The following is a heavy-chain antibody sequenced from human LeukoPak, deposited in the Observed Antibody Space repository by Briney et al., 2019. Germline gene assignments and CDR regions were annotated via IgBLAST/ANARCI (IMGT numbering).Heavy chain of an antibody. J-gene: IGHJ4*02. V-gene: IGHV3-7*01. CDR1: GFTFSGYW. D-gene: IGHD1-26*01. CDR3: ARCGSESDY. Sequence: GGSLRLSCAASGFTFSGYWMTWVRQAPGKGLEWVANIKEDGSQKNYVDSVKGRFTISRDNAKDSLYLQMDSLRAEDTAVYYCARCGSESDYWGQGTLVTVSS. CDR2: IKEDGSQK.